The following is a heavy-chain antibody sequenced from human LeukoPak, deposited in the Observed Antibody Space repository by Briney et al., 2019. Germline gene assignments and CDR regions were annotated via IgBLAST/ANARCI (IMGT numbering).Heavy chain of an antibody. CDR1: GFTFSSYW. J-gene: IGHJ4*02. V-gene: IGHV3-7*01. CDR2: IKQDGSEK. Sequence: GGSLRLSCAASGFTFSSYWMSWVRQAPGKGLEWVANIKQDGSEKYYVDSVKGRFTISRDNAKNSLYLQMDSLRAEDTALYYCARDRDSSGSWEINFDYWGQGTLVTVSS. CDR3: ARDRDSSGSWEINFDY. D-gene: IGHD6-13*01.